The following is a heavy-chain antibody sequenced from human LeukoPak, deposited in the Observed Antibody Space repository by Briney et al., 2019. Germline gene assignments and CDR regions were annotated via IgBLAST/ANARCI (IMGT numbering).Heavy chain of an antibody. CDR1: GFTFSSYA. D-gene: IGHD6-13*01. J-gene: IGHJ4*02. Sequence: GGSLRLSCAASGFTFSSYAMHWVRQAPGKGLEWVAVISYDGSNKYYADSVKGRFTISRDNSKNTLYLQMNSLRAEDTAVCYCAREPGIAAAGTGKYYFDYWGQGTLVTVSS. CDR2: ISYDGSNK. CDR3: AREPGIAAAGTGKYYFDY. V-gene: IGHV3-30*04.